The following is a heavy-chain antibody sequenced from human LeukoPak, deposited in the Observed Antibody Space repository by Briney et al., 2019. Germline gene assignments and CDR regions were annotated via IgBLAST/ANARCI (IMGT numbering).Heavy chain of an antibody. V-gene: IGHV4-34*01. CDR1: GESFSGYF. D-gene: IGHD6-13*01. J-gene: IGHJ3*01. CDR2: INHSGYT. Sequence: SETLSLTCAVYGESFSGYFWGWIRQPPGTGLEWIGEINHSGYTNYKPSLKSRATISRDTSKNQFSLTLNLVSAADTAVYYCARGAICGSSCRAFDVWGQGTMVTVSS. CDR3: ARGAICGSSCRAFDV.